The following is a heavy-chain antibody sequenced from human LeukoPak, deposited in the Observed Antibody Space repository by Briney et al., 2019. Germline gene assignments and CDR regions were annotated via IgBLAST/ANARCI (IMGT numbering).Heavy chain of an antibody. CDR1: GGSISSHY. D-gene: IGHD6-13*01. CDR3: ARQGRGSSAGFDY. Sequence: SETLSLTCTVSGGSISSHYWSWIRQPPGKGLEWIGYIYYSGSTNYNPSLKSRVTISVDTSKNQFSLKLSSVTAADTTVYYCARQGRGSSAGFDYWGQGTLVTVSS. CDR2: IYYSGST. V-gene: IGHV4-59*08. J-gene: IGHJ4*02.